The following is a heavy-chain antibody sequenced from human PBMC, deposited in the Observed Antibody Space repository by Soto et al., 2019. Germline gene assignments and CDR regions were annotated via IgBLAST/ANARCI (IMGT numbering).Heavy chain of an antibody. CDR1: VFSLSTSGVG. Sequence: FGPTLVNPTQSLTLTCTFSVFSLSTSGVGVGWIRQPPGKALEWPALIYWDNDKRHSPSLKSRLTITKDTSKNQVVLTVTNMDPVDTATYYCARMGIGVRGWYDYWGQGTLVTVSS. V-gene: IGHV2-5*02. J-gene: IGHJ4*02. D-gene: IGHD6-19*01. CDR2: IYWDNDK. CDR3: ARMGIGVRGWYDY.